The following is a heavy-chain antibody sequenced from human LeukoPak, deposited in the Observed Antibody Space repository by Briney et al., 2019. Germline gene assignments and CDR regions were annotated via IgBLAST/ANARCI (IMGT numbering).Heavy chain of an antibody. CDR2: ISYDGSNK. V-gene: IGHV3-30-3*01. J-gene: IGHJ4*02. Sequence: GGSLRLSCAASGFTFSSYAMHWVRQAPGKGLEWVAVISYDGSNKYYADSVKGRFTISRDNSKNTLYLQMSSLRAEDTAVYYCAKDLGSVVTPPSLDFWGQGTLVTVSS. CDR3: AKDLGSVVTPPSLDF. D-gene: IGHD4-23*01. CDR1: GFTFSSYA.